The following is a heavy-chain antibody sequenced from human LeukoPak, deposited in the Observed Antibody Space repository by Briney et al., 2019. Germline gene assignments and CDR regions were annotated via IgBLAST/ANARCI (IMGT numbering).Heavy chain of an antibody. Sequence: GASVKVSCKASGYTFTTYGISWVRQAPGQGLEWMGWISAYNGNTNYAQKLRGRVTMTTDTSTSTAYMELRSLRSDDTAVYYCARAGSGRYYYYMDVWGKGTTVTVSS. CDR2: ISAYNGNT. V-gene: IGHV1-18*01. D-gene: IGHD3-10*01. J-gene: IGHJ6*03. CDR1: GYTFTTYG. CDR3: ARAGSGRYYYYMDV.